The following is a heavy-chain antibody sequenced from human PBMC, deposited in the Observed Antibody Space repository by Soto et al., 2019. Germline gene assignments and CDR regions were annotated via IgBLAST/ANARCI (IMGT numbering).Heavy chain of an antibody. CDR3: ARGRSSSWKYFQH. CDR2: ISYDGSNK. D-gene: IGHD6-13*01. Sequence: PGGSLRLSCAASGFTFSSYSMHWVRQDPGKGLEWVAVISYDGSNKYYADSVKGRFTISRDNSKNTLYLQMNSLRAEDTAVYYCARGRSSSWKYFQHWGQGTLVTVSS. J-gene: IGHJ1*01. V-gene: IGHV3-30-3*01. CDR1: GFTFSSYS.